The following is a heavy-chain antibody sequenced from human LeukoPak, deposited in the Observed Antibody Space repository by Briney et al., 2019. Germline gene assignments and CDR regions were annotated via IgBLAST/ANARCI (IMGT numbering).Heavy chain of an antibody. CDR3: AKVKSAMVPIFDY. D-gene: IGHD3-10*01. CDR1: GFTFSSYA. J-gene: IGHJ4*02. V-gene: IGHV3-23*01. CDR2: ISAISGIS. Sequence: GGSLRLSCGVSGFTFSSYAVSWVRQAPGKGLEWVSLISAISGISYYADSVKGRFIISRDNANNTLYLQMNSLRAEDTAVYYCAKVKSAMVPIFDYWGQGTLVTVSS.